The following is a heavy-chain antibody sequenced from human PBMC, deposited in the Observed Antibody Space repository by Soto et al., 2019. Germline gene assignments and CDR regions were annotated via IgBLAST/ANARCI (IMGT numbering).Heavy chain of an antibody. CDR2: FSYNGNT. CDR3: ARRVDGYYGHWFAP. J-gene: IGHJ5*02. V-gene: IGHV4-39*01. CDR1: GDSISRNNCY. Sequence: PSETLSLTCTVSGDSISRNNCYWVWIRQPPGKGLDWIGSFSYNGNTYHNPSLKSRVAMSVDTSKNQFSLTLSSLTAADTAVYYCARRVDGYYGHWFAPWGPGTLVTVSS. D-gene: IGHD4-17*01.